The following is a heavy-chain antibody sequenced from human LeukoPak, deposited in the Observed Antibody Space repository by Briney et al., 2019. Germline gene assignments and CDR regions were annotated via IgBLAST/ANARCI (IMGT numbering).Heavy chain of an antibody. CDR1: GYSFTSYW. D-gene: IGHD3-3*01. J-gene: IGHJ6*02. CDR3: ARLEAMAIFGVHIRDYHYYGMDV. V-gene: IGHV5-10-1*01. Sequence: GESLKISCKGSGYSFTSYWISWVRQMPGKGLEWMGRIDPSDSYTNYSPSFQGHVTISADKSISTAYLQWSSLKASDTAMYYCARLEAMAIFGVHIRDYHYYGMDVWGQGTTVTVYS. CDR2: IDPSDSYT.